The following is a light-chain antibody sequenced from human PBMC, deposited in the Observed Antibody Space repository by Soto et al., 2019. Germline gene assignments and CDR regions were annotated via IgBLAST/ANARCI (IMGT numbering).Light chain of an antibody. Sequence: EIVLTQSPGTLSLSPGERATLSCRASQSVSSSYLAWYQQKPGHAPRLLIYGASSRATGIPDRFSGSGSGTDLTLTISRLEPEDFAVYYCQQYGSSPPLSFGGGTKVDIK. CDR3: QQYGSSPPLS. V-gene: IGKV3-20*01. J-gene: IGKJ4*01. CDR1: QSVSSSY. CDR2: GAS.